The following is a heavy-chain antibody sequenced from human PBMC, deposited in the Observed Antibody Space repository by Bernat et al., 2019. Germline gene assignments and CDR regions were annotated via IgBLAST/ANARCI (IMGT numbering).Heavy chain of an antibody. CDR3: TTSSVGSSWSAYYYYYMDV. J-gene: IGHJ6*03. V-gene: IGHV3-15*01. CDR2: VKSKIDGGTT. D-gene: IGHD6-13*01. Sequence: EVQLVESGGGLVKPGGSLRLSCEASGFTFNDAWMSWVRQAPGKGLEWVGRVKSKIDGGTTDYAAPVKGRFAISRDDSKKTLYLQMDSLKTEDTALYYCTTSSVGSSWSAYYYYYMDVWGKGTTVTVSS. CDR1: GFTFNDAW.